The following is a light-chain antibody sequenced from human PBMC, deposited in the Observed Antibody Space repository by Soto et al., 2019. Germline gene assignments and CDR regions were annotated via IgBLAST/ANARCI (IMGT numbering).Light chain of an antibody. CDR2: LNSDGSH. Sequence: QLVLTQSPSASASLGASVKLTCTLSSGHSNYAIAWHQQQPEKGPRFLMKLNSDGSHSKGDGIPDRFSGSSSGAERYLTISTLQSADEADYYCQTWVTGIHIFCGGTKLTVL. CDR3: QTWVTGIHI. CDR1: SGHSNYA. V-gene: IGLV4-69*01. J-gene: IGLJ2*01.